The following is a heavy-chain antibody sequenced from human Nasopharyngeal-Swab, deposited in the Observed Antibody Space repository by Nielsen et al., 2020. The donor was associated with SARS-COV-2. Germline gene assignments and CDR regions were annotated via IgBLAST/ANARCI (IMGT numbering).Heavy chain of an antibody. D-gene: IGHD3-3*01. V-gene: IGHV3-11*01. J-gene: IGHJ6*02. Sequence: GGSLRLSCAASGFTFSDYYMSWIRQAPGKGLEWVSYISSSGSTIYYADSVKGRFTISRDNAKNSLYLQMNSLRAEDTAVYYCARDHIVWSGYSPDYYYGMDVWGQGTTVTVSS. CDR3: ARDHIVWSGYSPDYYYGMDV. CDR2: ISSSGSTI. CDR1: GFTFSDYY.